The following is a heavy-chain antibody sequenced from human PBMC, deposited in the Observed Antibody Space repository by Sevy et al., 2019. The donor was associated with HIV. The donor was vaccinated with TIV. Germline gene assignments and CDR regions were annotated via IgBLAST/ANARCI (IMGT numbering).Heavy chain of an antibody. V-gene: IGHV3-30*18. CDR2: ISYDGSNK. CDR3: AKDLRRIEAAGDYYYYGMDV. Sequence: GGSLRLSCAASGFTFSSYGMHWVRQAPGKGLEWVAVISYDGSNKYYADSVKGRFTISRDNSKNTLYLQMNSLRAEDTAVYYCAKDLRRIEAAGDYYYYGMDVWGQGTTVTVSS. CDR1: GFTFSSYG. D-gene: IGHD6-13*01. J-gene: IGHJ6*02.